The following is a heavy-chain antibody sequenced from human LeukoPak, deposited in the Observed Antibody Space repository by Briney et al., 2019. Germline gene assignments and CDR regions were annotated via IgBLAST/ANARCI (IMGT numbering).Heavy chain of an antibody. CDR3: ARHIDSSGYYYDY. Sequence: GGSLRLSCAASGFTFSSYGMHWVRQAPGKGLEWVAVIWYDGSNKYYADSVKGRFTISRDNSKNTLYLQMNSLRAEDTAVYYCARHIDSSGYYYDYWGQGTLVTVSS. CDR1: GFTFSSYG. J-gene: IGHJ4*02. D-gene: IGHD3-22*01. CDR2: IWYDGSNK. V-gene: IGHV3-33*01.